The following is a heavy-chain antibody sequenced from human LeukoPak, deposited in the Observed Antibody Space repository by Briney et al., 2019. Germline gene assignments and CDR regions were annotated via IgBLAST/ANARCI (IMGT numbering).Heavy chain of an antibody. Sequence: ASVKVSCKASGYTFTSYGTSWVRQAPAPGREWVGGISAYNGNTNYAQKLQGRVTMTTDTSTSTAYMELRSLRSDDTAVYYCARDPITMVRGVKNWFDPWGRGTLVTVSS. J-gene: IGHJ5*02. D-gene: IGHD3-10*01. V-gene: IGHV1-18*01. CDR3: ARDPITMVRGVKNWFDP. CDR1: GYTFTSYG. CDR2: ISAYNGNT.